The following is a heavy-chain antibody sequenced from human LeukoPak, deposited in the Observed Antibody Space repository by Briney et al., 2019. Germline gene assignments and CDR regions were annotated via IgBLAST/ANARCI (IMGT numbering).Heavy chain of an antibody. Sequence: ASVKVSCKASGYTFTSYYMHWVRQAPGQGLEWMGIINPSGGSTSYAQKFQGRVTMTRDMSTSTVYMELSSLRSEDTAVYYCARDRGIVVVPASRYSSRPKRNSGGCWFDPWGQGTLVTVSS. D-gene: IGHD2-2*01. CDR2: INPSGGST. V-gene: IGHV1-46*01. CDR3: ARDRGIVVVPASRYSSRPKRNSGGCWFDP. J-gene: IGHJ5*02. CDR1: GYTFTSYY.